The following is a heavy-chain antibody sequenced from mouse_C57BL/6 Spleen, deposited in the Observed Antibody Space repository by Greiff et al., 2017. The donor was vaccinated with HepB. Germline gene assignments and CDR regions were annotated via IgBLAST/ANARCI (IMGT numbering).Heavy chain of an antibody. J-gene: IGHJ2*01. CDR2: ISSGSSTI. D-gene: IGHD4-1*01. CDR1: GFTFSDYG. V-gene: IGHV5-17*01. CDR3: ARKLGPYYFDY. Sequence: VQLKESGGGLVKPGGSLKLSCAASGFTFSDYGMHWVRQAPEKGLEWVAYISSGSSTIYYADTVKGRFTISRDNAKNTLFLQMTSLRSEETAMYYCARKLGPYYFDYWGQGTTLTVSS.